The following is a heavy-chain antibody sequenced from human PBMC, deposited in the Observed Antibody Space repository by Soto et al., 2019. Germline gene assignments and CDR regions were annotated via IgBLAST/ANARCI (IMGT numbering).Heavy chain of an antibody. Sequence: ESGGGVVQPGRSLRLSCAASGFTFSSYGMHWVRQAPGKGLEWVAVIWYDGSNKYYADSVKGRFTISRDNSKNTLYLQMNSLRAEDTAVYYCARDRAVAGIDYWGQGTLVTVSS. J-gene: IGHJ4*02. V-gene: IGHV3-33*01. D-gene: IGHD6-19*01. CDR2: IWYDGSNK. CDR1: GFTFSSYG. CDR3: ARDRAVAGIDY.